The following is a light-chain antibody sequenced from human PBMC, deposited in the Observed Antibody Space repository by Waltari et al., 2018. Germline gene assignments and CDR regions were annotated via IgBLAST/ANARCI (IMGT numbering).Light chain of an antibody. CDR1: SSDVGSYNL. J-gene: IGLJ1*01. V-gene: IGLV2-14*02. CDR3: SSYTSSSTLYV. CDR2: DVS. Sequence: QSALTQPASVSGSPGQSITISCTGTSSDVGSYNLVSWYQHHPGKAPKLMIYDVSNRPSGISYRFSGSKSANTASLTISGLQAEDEADYYCSSYTSSSTLYVFGSGTKVTVL.